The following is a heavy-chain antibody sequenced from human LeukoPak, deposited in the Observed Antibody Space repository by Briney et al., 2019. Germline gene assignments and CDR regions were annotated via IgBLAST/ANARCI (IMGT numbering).Heavy chain of an antibody. V-gene: IGHV1-69*05. CDR1: GGTFSSYA. J-gene: IGHJ6*03. CDR2: IIPIFGTA. CDR3: AREAAAEYYYYMDV. Sequence: SVKVSCKASGGTFSSYAISWVRQAPGQGLEWMGGIIPIFGTANYAQKFQGRVTITTDESASTAYMELSSLRSEDTAVYYCAREAAAEYYYYMDVWGKGTTVTVSS. D-gene: IGHD6-13*01.